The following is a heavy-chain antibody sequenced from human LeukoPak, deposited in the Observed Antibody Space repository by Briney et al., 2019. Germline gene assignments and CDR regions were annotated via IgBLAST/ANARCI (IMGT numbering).Heavy chain of an antibody. V-gene: IGHV4-34*01. CDR2: INHSGST. Sequence: SETLSLTCAVYGGSFSGYYWSWIRQPPREVLEWIGEINHSGSTNYTPSLKSRVSMSVDTSKNQFSLKLSSVTAADTAVYYCARDRGYSYGCDAFDIWGQGTMVTVSS. D-gene: IGHD5-18*01. J-gene: IGHJ3*02. CDR1: GGSFSGYY. CDR3: ARDRGYSYGCDAFDI.